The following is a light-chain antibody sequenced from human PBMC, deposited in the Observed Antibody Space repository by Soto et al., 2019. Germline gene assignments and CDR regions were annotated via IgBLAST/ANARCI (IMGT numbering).Light chain of an antibody. Sequence: QSVLTQPASVSGSPGQSITISCTGTSSDVGGYNYVSWFQQHPGKAPKLIIYDVSYWPLGVFYCFSGSKSGNTASLTIFWLQAEDEADYYCSSYTSSSTLVVFGGGTKVTVL. CDR2: DVS. CDR3: SSYTSSSTLVV. V-gene: IGLV2-14*01. J-gene: IGLJ2*01. CDR1: SSDVGGYNY.